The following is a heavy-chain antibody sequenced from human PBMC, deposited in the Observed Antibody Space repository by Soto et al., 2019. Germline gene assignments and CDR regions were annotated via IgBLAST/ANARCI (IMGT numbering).Heavy chain of an antibody. Sequence: SETLSLTCTVSGDSISSSGYDWSWLRQHPGKGLEWIGYIYYSGSTYYSPSLKSRVTISADMSKNQFSLELRSVTGADTAVYFCARDPPDYYYGMDVWGQGTTVTVSS. CDR2: IYYSGST. CDR3: ARDPPDYYYGMDV. V-gene: IGHV4-31*03. J-gene: IGHJ6*02. CDR1: GDSISSSGYD.